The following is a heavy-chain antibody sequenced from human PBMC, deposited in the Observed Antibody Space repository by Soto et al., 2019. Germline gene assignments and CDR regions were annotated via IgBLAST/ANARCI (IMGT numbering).Heavy chain of an antibody. CDR3: ARYRGQKSGYL. CDR2: INPKNGFT. D-gene: IGHD5-18*01. V-gene: IGHV1-2*02. J-gene: IGHJ4*02. CDR1: GYIFTDYY. Sequence: ASVNVSFKASGYIFTDYYMHWVRQAPGQGIEWMGWINPKNGFTKALQKFQGRIALTRDTSISKFYMELNSLTSDDTAVYYCARYRGQKSGYLWGQGTMVTVSS.